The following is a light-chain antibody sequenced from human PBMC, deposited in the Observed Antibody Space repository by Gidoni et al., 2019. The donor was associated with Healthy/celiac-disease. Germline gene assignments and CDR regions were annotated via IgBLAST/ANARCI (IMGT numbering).Light chain of an antibody. CDR2: KAS. CDR3: QQYNSYPPALT. V-gene: IGKV1-5*03. Sequence: LQMTQSPSTLSASVGDRVTITCRASQSISSCLAWYQQKPGKAPKLLIYKASSLESGVPSRFSGSGSGTEFTLTISSLQPDDFATYYCQQYNSYPPALTFGGXTKVEIK. CDR1: QSISSC. J-gene: IGKJ4*01.